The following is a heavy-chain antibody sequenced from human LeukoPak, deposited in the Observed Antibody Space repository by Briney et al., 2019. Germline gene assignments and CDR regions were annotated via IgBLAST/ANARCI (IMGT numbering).Heavy chain of an antibody. Sequence: GGSLILSCAASGFTFSSSWMHWVRHAPGKGLVWVSRINTDGSSTSYADSVKGRFTISRDNAKNTLYLQMNSLRAEDTAVYYCASPGTTVTTRNAFDIWGQGTMVTVSS. D-gene: IGHD4-17*01. CDR2: INTDGSST. CDR1: GFTFSSSW. CDR3: ASPGTTVTTRNAFDI. J-gene: IGHJ3*02. V-gene: IGHV3-74*01.